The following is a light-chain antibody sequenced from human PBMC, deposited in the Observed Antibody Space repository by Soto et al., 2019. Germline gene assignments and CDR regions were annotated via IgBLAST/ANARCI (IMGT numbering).Light chain of an antibody. V-gene: IGLV2-11*01. CDR3: CSYAGSSYV. Sequence: QSALTQPRSVSGSPGQSVTISCTGTSSDVGGYNYVSWYQQHPGKAPKLMIYDVSKRPSGVPDRFSGSKSGNTASLTISGLQAEEETDYNCCSYAGSSYVSGTGTKVPVL. J-gene: IGLJ1*01. CDR2: DVS. CDR1: SSDVGGYNY.